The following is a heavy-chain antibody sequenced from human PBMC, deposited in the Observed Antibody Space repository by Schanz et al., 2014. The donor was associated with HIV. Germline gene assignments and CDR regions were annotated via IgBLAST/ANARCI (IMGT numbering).Heavy chain of an antibody. D-gene: IGHD5-12*01. V-gene: IGHV3-74*01. CDR3: AKGLTIWLQPPFDY. Sequence: EVQLVESGGGLVQPGGSLRLSCAASGSTFSSYWMHWVRQAPGKGLVWVSRINSDGSSTNYADSVKGRLTISRDNAKNTLYLQMNSLRAEDTAVYYCAKGLTIWLQPPFDYWGQGTLVTVSS. CDR2: INSDGSST. J-gene: IGHJ4*02. CDR1: GSTFSSYW.